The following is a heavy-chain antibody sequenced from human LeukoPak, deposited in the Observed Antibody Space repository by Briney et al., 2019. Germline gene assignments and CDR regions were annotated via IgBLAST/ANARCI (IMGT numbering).Heavy chain of an antibody. J-gene: IGHJ4*02. CDR3: ARGGSSFASPDY. CDR1: GGTFSSYA. V-gene: IGHV1-69*01. Sequence: GASVKVSCKASGGTFSSYAISWVRQAPGQGLEWMGGIIPIFGTANYTQKLQGRVTITADESTSTAYMELSSLRSEDTAVYYCARGGSSFASPDYWGQGTLVTVSS. CDR2: IIPIFGTA. D-gene: IGHD6-13*01.